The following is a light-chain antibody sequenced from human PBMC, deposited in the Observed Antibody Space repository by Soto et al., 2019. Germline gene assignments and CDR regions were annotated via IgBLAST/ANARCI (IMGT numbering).Light chain of an antibody. CDR2: ENN. CDR3: GTWDSSLSAYV. Sequence: QSVLTQPPSVSAAPGQKVTISCSGSSSNIGNNYVSWYQQLPGTAPKALIYENNKRPSGIPDRLSGSKSGTSATLGITGLQTGDEAGYYCGTWDSSLSAYVFGTGTKVTVL. J-gene: IGLJ1*01. V-gene: IGLV1-51*02. CDR1: SSNIGNNY.